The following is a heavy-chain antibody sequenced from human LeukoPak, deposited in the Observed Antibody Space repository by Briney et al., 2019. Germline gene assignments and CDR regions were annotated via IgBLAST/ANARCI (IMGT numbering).Heavy chain of an antibody. V-gene: IGHV3-33*06. Sequence: GRSLRLSCAASGFIFSSYGMHWVRQAPDKGLEWVAVIWSDGTNKYYGESVKGRFIISRDNSKNTLYLQMSSLRAEDTAVYYCAKAYDNSGRDAFDIWGQGKMVTVSP. CDR1: GFIFSSYG. CDR3: AKAYDNSGRDAFDI. J-gene: IGHJ3*02. D-gene: IGHD3-22*01. CDR2: IWSDGTNK.